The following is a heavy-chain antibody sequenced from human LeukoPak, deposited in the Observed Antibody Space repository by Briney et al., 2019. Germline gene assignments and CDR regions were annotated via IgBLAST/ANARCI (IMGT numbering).Heavy chain of an antibody. CDR1: GGSIRSYY. D-gene: IGHD6-13*01. CDR3: ARGRRLYSSSWYFFGY. CDR2: INHSGST. Sequence: SETLSLTCTVSGGSIRSYYWSWIRQPPGKGLEWIGEINHSGSTNYNPSLKSRVTISVDTSKNQFSLKLSSVTAADTAVYYCARGRRLYSSSWYFFGYWGQGTLVTVSS. V-gene: IGHV4-34*01. J-gene: IGHJ4*02.